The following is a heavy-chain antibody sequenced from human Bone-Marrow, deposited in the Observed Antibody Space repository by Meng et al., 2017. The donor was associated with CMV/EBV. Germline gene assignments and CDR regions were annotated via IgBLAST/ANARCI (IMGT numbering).Heavy chain of an antibody. Sequence: GGSLRPSCAASGFTFSSYSMNWVRQAPGKGLEWVSSISSSSSYIYYADSVKGRFTISRDNAKNSLYLQMNSLRAEDTAVYYCARDWYSSSWYDHGGMDVWGQGTTVTVSS. D-gene: IGHD6-13*01. V-gene: IGHV3-21*01. J-gene: IGHJ6*02. CDR3: ARDWYSSSWYDHGGMDV. CDR2: ISSSSSYI. CDR1: GFTFSSYS.